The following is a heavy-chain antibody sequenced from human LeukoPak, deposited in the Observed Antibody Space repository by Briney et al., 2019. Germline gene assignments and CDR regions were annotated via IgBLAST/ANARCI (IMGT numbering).Heavy chain of an antibody. CDR1: GFTFDDYG. V-gene: IGHV3-20*04. D-gene: IGHD2-21*02. CDR2: INWDGGST. CDR3: ERGRGLNVVVEPATFDY. Sequence: PGGSLTLSCAASGFTFDDYGISWARQAPGKGLECVSGINWDGGSTTYADSVKGRFTISRDNGKNSLYLQMNRLRAEDTAFSYCERGRGLNVVVEPATFDYWGQGTLVTVSS. J-gene: IGHJ4*02.